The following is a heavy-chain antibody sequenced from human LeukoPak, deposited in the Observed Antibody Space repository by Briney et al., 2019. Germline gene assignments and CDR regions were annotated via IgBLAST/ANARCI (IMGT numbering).Heavy chain of an antibody. CDR3: ASSRYCSGGSCYLPPLA. J-gene: IGHJ5*02. CDR2: INTDGSST. CDR1: GFIFSSYG. D-gene: IGHD2-15*01. V-gene: IGHV3-74*01. Sequence: GGSLRLSCAASGFIFSSYGMHWVRQAPGKGLVWVSRINTDGSSTSYADSVKGRFTISRDNAKNTLYLQMNSLRAEDTAVYYCASSRYCSGGSCYLPPLAWGQGTLVTVSS.